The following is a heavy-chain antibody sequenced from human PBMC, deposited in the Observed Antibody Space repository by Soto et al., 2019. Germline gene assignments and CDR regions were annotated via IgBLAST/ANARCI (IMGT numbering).Heavy chain of an antibody. V-gene: IGHV4-31*03. CDR1: GGSISSGGYY. Sequence: SETLSLTCTVSGGSISSGGYYWSWIRQHPGKGLEWIGYIYYSGSTYYNPSLKSRVTISVDTSKNQFSLKLSSVTAADTAVYYCARAVRNSSGWYFDYWGQGTLVTVSS. CDR3: ARAVRNSSGWYFDY. J-gene: IGHJ4*02. D-gene: IGHD6-19*01. CDR2: IYYSGST.